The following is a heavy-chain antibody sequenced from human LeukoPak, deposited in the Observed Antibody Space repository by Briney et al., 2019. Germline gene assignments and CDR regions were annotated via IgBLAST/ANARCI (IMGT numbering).Heavy chain of an antibody. CDR2: IKQDGSER. CDR1: GFTFSTYW. CDR3: TREAAAGIDY. V-gene: IGHV3-7*01. D-gene: IGHD6-13*01. J-gene: IGHJ4*02. Sequence: QPGGSLRLSCAASGFTFSTYWMSWVRQAPGKGLEWVANIKQDGSERYYLDSVKGRFTISRDNAENSLYLQMNSLRAEDTAVYFCTREAAAGIDYWGQGTLVTVSS.